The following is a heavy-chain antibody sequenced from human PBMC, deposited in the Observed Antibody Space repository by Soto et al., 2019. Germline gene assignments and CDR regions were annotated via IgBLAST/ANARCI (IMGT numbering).Heavy chain of an antibody. CDR1: GGTFSSYA. Sequence: QVQLVQSGAEVKKPGSSVKVSCKASGGTFSSYAISWVRQARGQGLEWMGGIIPIFGTANYAQKFQGRVTINADESTSTAYMELSSLRSEDTAVYYCARVGGSVSSTDYYYYGMDVWGQGTTVTVSS. CDR3: ARVGGSVSSTDYYYYGMDV. D-gene: IGHD2-15*01. V-gene: IGHV1-69*12. CDR2: IIPIFGTA. J-gene: IGHJ6*02.